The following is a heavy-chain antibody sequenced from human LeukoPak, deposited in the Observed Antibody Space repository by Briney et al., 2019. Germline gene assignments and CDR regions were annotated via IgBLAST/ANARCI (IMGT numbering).Heavy chain of an antibody. Sequence: GGSLRLSCAASGFTFSTFAMSWVRQAPGKGLEWVSGISYGGDYTYYADSVKGRFTISRDNSRNTLSLQMNSLRAEDTAIYYCAKDGATVGGPDFGEWGQGTLVTVSS. CDR1: GFTFSTFA. V-gene: IGHV3-23*01. D-gene: IGHD4/OR15-4a*01. J-gene: IGHJ4*02. CDR2: ISYGGDYT. CDR3: AKDGATVGGPDFGE.